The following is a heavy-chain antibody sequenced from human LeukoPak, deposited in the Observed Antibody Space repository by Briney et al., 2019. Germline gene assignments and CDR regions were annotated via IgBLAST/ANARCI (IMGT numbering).Heavy chain of an antibody. Sequence: SETLSLTCTVSGGSIGTYYWSWIRQSPGKGLEWIGYIYVTESTRYNPYLQSRVTISVDTSRNQFFLKMSSVTAADTAVYYCARHIGGVIEDMDVWGKGTKVTVSS. CDR2: IYVTEST. J-gene: IGHJ6*03. V-gene: IGHV4-59*08. CDR3: ARHIGGVIEDMDV. CDR1: GGSIGTYY. D-gene: IGHD3-16*02.